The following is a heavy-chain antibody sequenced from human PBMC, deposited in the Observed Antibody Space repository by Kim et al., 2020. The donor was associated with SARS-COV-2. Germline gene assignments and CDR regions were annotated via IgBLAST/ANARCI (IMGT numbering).Heavy chain of an antibody. CDR1: GFTFSAHA. J-gene: IGHJ4*02. Sequence: GGSLRLSCAASGFTFSAHALHWVRQAPGKGLEWVAHIAYDGSHISYPDSVKGRFIISTDNTKNTLYLQLNSLRPEDTAVYYCLAEIGSRSFDHWGQGSL. CDR3: LAEIGSRSFDH. CDR2: IAYDGSHI. V-gene: IGHV3-30*04. D-gene: IGHD5-12*01.